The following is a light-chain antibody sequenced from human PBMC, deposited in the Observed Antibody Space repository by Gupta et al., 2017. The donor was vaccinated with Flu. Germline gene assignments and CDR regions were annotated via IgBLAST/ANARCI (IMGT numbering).Light chain of an antibody. Sequence: PSVLAASLGARVTITCRLSPNISNCLDWYQQKPGKGPQLLIYFGSTLHAGVPSRFSGSGSGTDFTLTISRVQPDDVGTYYCHQARRTPWTFGQGTKLEIK. CDR3: HQARRTPWT. V-gene: IGKV1-5*01. CDR2: FGS. J-gene: IGKJ1*01. CDR1: PNISNC.